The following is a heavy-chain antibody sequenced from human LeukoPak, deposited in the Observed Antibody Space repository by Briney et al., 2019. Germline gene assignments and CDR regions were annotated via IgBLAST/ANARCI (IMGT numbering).Heavy chain of an antibody. CDR3: ATYCSSANCYTWGYYFDY. CDR1: GGTFITYA. V-gene: IGHV1-69*13. D-gene: IGHD2-2*01. J-gene: IGHJ4*02. Sequence: ASVKVSCKASGGTFITYAVSWVRQAPGQGLEWMGGIIPISGIANYAQKFQGRVTITADESTSTAYMELSSLRSEDTAIYYCATYCSSANCYTWGYYFDYWGQGTLVTVSS. CDR2: IIPISGIA.